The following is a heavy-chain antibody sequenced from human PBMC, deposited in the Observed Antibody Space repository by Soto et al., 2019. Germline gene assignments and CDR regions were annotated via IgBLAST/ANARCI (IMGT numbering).Heavy chain of an antibody. D-gene: IGHD6-19*01. CDR1: GFTFISYA. CDR2: ISGSGGST. Sequence: GRSLRLSCAASGFTFISYAISWFRQSPGKGLDWVSAISGSGGSTYYADSVKGRFTISRDNSKNTLYLQMNSLRAEDTAVYYCANQWLVLVSWFDPWGQGTLVTVSS. V-gene: IGHV3-23*01. J-gene: IGHJ5*02. CDR3: ANQWLVLVSWFDP.